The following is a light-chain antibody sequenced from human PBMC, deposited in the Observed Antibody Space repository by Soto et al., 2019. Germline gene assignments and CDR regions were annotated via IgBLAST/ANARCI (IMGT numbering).Light chain of an antibody. J-gene: IGKJ2*01. CDR2: GAS. Sequence: EIVLTQSPGTLSLSPGERATLSCRASESVASSYLAWYQQKPGQAPRLLIYGASSRATGIPDRFSGRGSGTDFTLTISRLEPEDFAVYYCEQHVNSVYIFGQGTRLEIK. V-gene: IGKV3-20*01. CDR3: EQHVNSVYI. CDR1: ESVASSY.